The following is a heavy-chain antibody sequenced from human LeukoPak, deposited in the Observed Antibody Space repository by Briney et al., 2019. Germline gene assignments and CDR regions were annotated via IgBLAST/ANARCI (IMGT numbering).Heavy chain of an antibody. CDR3: ARVPWTARDYFDY. D-gene: IGHD3/OR15-3a*01. CDR2: KKQDGNER. V-gene: IGHV3-7*04. J-gene: IGHJ4*01. CDR1: GFTFSRDW. Sequence: AGSRRFSCAAPGFTFSRDWVNWVRQAPRFGLDGGANKKQDGNERYYVVSAKGGFNISRDNAMISLYRQMISLGAEETAVYYCARVPWTARDYFDYWGHGTLVTVSS.